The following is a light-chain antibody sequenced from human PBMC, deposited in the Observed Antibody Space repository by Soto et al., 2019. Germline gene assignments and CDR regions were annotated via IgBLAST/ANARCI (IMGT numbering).Light chain of an antibody. CDR2: DAS. J-gene: IGKJ1*01. Sequence: EVVMTQSPATLSVSPGERATLSCRASQSVNSNLAWYQQKPGQTPSLLIYDASTRATGVPARFSGSGSGTEFTLTISSLQSEDSAVYYCQEYDYWQTFRQGTTVEI. CDR3: QEYDYWQT. CDR1: QSVNSN. V-gene: IGKV3-15*01.